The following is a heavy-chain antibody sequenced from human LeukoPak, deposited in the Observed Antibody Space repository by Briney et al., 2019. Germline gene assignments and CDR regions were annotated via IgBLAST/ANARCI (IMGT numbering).Heavy chain of an antibody. J-gene: IGHJ4*02. CDR3: ARDVPFYCSGGSCYGNYFDY. CDR1: GGSVSSGSYY. V-gene: IGHV4-61*01. CDR2: IYYSGST. D-gene: IGHD2-15*01. Sequence: PSETLSLTCTVSGGSVSSGSYYWSWIRQPPGKGLEWIGCIYYSGSTNYNPSLKSRVTISVDTSKNQFSLKLSSVTAADTAVYYCARDVPFYCSGGSCYGNYFDYWGQGTLVTVSS.